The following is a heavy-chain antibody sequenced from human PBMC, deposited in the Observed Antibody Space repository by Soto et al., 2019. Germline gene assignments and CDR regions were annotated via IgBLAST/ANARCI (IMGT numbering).Heavy chain of an antibody. CDR1: GYTFTSYD. Sequence: ASVKGSCKASGYTFTSYDINWVRQATGQGLEWMGWMNPNSGNTGYAQKFQGRVTMTRNTSISTAYMELSSLRSEDTAVYYCARVRRITMVRGVIRAFDIWGQGTMVTVSS. D-gene: IGHD3-10*01. V-gene: IGHV1-8*01. CDR2: MNPNSGNT. J-gene: IGHJ3*02. CDR3: ARVRRITMVRGVIRAFDI.